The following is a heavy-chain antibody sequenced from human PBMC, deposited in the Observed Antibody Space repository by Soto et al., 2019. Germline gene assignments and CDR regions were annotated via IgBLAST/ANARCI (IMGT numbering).Heavy chain of an antibody. CDR1: GGSMNSSTYY. J-gene: IGHJ4*02. V-gene: IGHV4-39*01. CDR2: MYHSGGT. Sequence: QFQLQESGPGLVKPSETLSLTCTVSGGSMNSSTYYWGWIRQTPGKGPEWIGSMYHSGGTFYNPSHKGRVRISADKSKTLFSLELTSVTAADTAVYYCATTIFGLVVTACYFDRWGQGVLVTVSS. CDR3: ATTIFGLVVTACYFDR. D-gene: IGHD3-3*01.